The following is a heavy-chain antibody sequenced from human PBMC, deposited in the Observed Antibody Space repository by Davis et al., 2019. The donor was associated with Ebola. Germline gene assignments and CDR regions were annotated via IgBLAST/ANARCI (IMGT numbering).Heavy chain of an antibody. D-gene: IGHD5-12*01. CDR3: ARDIVATINWGIDY. CDR1: GGSISSGDYY. Sequence: SETLSLTCTVSGGSISSGDYYWSWIRQPPGKGLEWIGSIYYSGSTYYNPSLKSRVTISVDTSKNQFSLKLSSVTAADTAVYYCARDIVATINWGIDYWGQGTLVTVSS. V-gene: IGHV4-39*02. CDR2: IYYSGST. J-gene: IGHJ4*02.